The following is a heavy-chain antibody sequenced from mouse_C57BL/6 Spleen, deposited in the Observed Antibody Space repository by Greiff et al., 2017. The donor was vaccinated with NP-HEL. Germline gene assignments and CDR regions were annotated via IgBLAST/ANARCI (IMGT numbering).Heavy chain of an antibody. J-gene: IGHJ4*01. Sequence: EVQLQQSGAELVRPGASVKLSCTASGFNIKDDYMHWVKQRPEQGLEWIGWIDPENGDTEYASKFQGKATITADTSSNTAYLQLSSLTSEDTAVYYCTQGSSGVLDYWGQGTSVTVSS. CDR3: TQGSSGVLDY. CDR1: GFNIKDDY. D-gene: IGHD3-2*02. CDR2: IDPENGDT. V-gene: IGHV14-4*01.